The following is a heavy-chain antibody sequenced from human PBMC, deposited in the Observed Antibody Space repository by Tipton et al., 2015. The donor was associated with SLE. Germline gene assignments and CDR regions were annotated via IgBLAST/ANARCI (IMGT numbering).Heavy chain of an antibody. V-gene: IGHV3-9*03. Sequence: SLRLSCAASGFSFDDYAMHWVRQAPGKGLEWVSGISWNGGTIDYADSVKGRFTISRDNAKNSLYLQMNSLRAEDMALYYCSKGLVGDLLLPFFDYWGQGTLVSVSS. CDR3: SKGLVGDLLLPFFDY. CDR1: GFSFDDYA. D-gene: IGHD3-22*01. CDR2: ISWNGGTI. J-gene: IGHJ4*02.